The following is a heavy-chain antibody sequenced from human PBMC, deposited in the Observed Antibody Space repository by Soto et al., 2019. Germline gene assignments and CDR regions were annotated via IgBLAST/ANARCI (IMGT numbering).Heavy chain of an antibody. Sequence: GGSLRLSCAASGFTFSSYAMSWVRQAPGKGLEWVSAISGSGGSTYYADSVKGRFTISRDNSKNTLYLQMNSLRAEDTAVYYCAKDRLRYFDWLSHGMCAFDIWGQGTMVTVSS. D-gene: IGHD3-9*01. CDR1: GFTFSSYA. CDR2: ISGSGGST. CDR3: AKDRLRYFDWLSHGMCAFDI. V-gene: IGHV3-23*01. J-gene: IGHJ3*02.